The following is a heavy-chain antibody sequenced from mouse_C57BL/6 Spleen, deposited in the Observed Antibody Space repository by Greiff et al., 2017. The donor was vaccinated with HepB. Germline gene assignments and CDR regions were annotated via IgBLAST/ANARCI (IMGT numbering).Heavy chain of an antibody. Sequence: EVQLVESGGGLVKPGGSLKLSCAASGFTFSSYAMSWVRQTPEKRLEWVATISDGGSYTYYPDNVKGRFTISRDNAKNNLYLQMSHLKSEDTAMYYCARERAPGTRFAYWGQGTLVTVSA. CDR1: GFTFSSYA. CDR2: ISDGGSYT. V-gene: IGHV5-4*01. CDR3: ARERAPGTRFAY. J-gene: IGHJ3*01. D-gene: IGHD4-1*01.